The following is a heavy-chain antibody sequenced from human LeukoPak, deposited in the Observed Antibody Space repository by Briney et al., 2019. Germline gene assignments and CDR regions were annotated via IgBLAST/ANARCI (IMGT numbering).Heavy chain of an antibody. CDR1: GGSISSGGYY. Sequence: SETLSLTCTVSGGSISSGGYYWSWIRQHPGKGLEWIGYIYYSGSTYYNPSLKSRVTKSVDTSKNQFSLKLSSVTAADTAVYYCARGPPYYDFWSGYYTKGYYYGMDVWGQGTTVTVSS. D-gene: IGHD3-3*01. V-gene: IGHV4-31*03. CDR3: ARGPPYYDFWSGYYTKGYYYGMDV. CDR2: IYYSGST. J-gene: IGHJ6*02.